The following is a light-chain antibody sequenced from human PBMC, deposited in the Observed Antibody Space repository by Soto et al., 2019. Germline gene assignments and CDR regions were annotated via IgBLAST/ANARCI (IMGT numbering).Light chain of an antibody. J-gene: IGLJ2*01. CDR3: QSYDGSNPDVV. CDR1: SGSIATNY. V-gene: IGLV6-57*02. CDR2: EDT. Sequence: NFMLTQPHSVSESPGKTVTISGTGSSGSIATNYVQWYQQRPGSAPTTVIYEDTQRPSGVPERFSGSIDSSSNSASLTISGLKTEDEADYYCQSYDGSNPDVVFGGGTKLTVL.